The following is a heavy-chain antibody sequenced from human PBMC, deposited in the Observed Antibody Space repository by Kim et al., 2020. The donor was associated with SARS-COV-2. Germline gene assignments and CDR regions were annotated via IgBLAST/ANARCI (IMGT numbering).Heavy chain of an antibody. V-gene: IGHV4-39*01. J-gene: IGHJ4*02. CDR3: DGARGYGYGYETGY. CDR1: GGSISSSSYY. D-gene: IGHD5-18*01. Sequence: SETLSLTCTVSGGSISSSSYYWGWIRQPPGKGLEWIGSIYYSGSTYYNPSLKSRVTISVDTSKNQFSLKLSSVTAADTAVYYCDGARGYGYGYETGYWGQGTLVTASS. CDR2: IYYSGST.